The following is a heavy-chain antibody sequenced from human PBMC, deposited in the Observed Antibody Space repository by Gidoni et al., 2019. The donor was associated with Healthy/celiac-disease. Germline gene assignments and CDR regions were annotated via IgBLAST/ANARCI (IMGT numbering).Heavy chain of an antibody. V-gene: IGHV4-34*01. Sequence: QVQLQQWGAGRLKPSATLSLTCAVYGRSFSGYYWSWIRQPPGKGLEWIGEINHSGSTNYNPSLKSRVTISVDTSKNQFSLKLSSVTAADTAVYYCARSSPMIAIRKWFYYWGQGTLVTVSS. CDR2: INHSGST. CDR1: GRSFSGYY. CDR3: ARSSPMIAIRKWFYY. J-gene: IGHJ4*02. D-gene: IGHD2-21*01.